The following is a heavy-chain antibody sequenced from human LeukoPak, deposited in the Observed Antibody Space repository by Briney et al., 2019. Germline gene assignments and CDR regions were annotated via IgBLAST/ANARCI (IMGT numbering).Heavy chain of an antibody. CDR1: GFTFSDYY. J-gene: IGHJ4*02. V-gene: IGHV3-11*01. Sequence: KTGGSLRLSCAASGFTFSDYYMSWIRQAPGKGLEWVSYISSSGSTIYYADSVKGRFTISRDNAKNSLYLQMNSLRAEDTAVYYCARDAMSHYDSSGYPDYWGQGTLVTVSS. CDR2: ISSSGSTI. CDR3: ARDAMSHYDSSGYPDY. D-gene: IGHD3-22*01.